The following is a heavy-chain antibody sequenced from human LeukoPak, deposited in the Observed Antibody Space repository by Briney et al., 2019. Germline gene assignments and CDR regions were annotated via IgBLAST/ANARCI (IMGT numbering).Heavy chain of an antibody. D-gene: IGHD6-13*01. Sequence: GGSLRLSCAASGFTFSRYSMNWVRQAPGKGLERVSSTSSGSSFMYYADSVKGRFTISRDNAKNSLYLQMNSLRAEDTAVYYCARSLTAAAGNLGYWGQGTLITVSS. CDR3: ARSLTAAAGNLGY. V-gene: IGHV3-21*01. CDR1: GFTFSRYS. J-gene: IGHJ4*02. CDR2: TSSGSSFM.